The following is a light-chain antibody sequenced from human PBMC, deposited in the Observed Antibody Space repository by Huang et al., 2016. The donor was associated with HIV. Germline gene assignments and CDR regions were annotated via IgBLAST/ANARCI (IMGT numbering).Light chain of an antibody. CDR3: QQYYSTPT. CDR1: QSVLYSSKNKNY. Sequence: DFVMTQSPDSLVVSLGERATINCKSSQSVLYSSKNKNYLAWYQQKPGQPPKLLIYWASARESGVPDRFRGSGSGTDFTLTISSLQAEDVAVYYCQQYYSTPTFGQGTKVEIK. J-gene: IGKJ1*01. V-gene: IGKV4-1*01. CDR2: WAS.